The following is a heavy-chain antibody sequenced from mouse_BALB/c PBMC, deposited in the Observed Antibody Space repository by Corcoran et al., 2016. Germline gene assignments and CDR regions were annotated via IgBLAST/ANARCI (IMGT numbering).Heavy chain of an antibody. CDR2: IYPYNDGT. CDR1: GYTFTSYV. D-gene: IGHD2-2*01. CDR3: VREVPGGYPFDY. V-gene: IGHV1S136*01. J-gene: IGHJ2*01. Sequence: EIQLQQSGPELVKPGASVKMSCKASGYTFTSYVMHWVKQKPGQGLEWIRYIYPYNDGTKYNEKFKGKATLTSDKSSSTAYMELSSLTSEDSAVYYCVREVPGGYPFDYWGQGTTLTVSS.